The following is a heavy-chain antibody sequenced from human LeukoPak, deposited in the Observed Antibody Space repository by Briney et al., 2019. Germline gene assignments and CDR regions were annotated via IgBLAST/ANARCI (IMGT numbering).Heavy chain of an antibody. CDR1: GFTVSSNY. CDR3: ARGYCSGGSCYGALNY. CDR2: IYSGGST. D-gene: IGHD2-15*01. Sequence: PGGSLRLSCAASGFTVSSNYMSWVRQAPGKGLEWVSVIYSGGSTYHADSGKGRFTISRDNSKNTLYLQMNSLRAEDTAVYYCARGYCSGGSCYGALNYWGQGTLVTVSS. J-gene: IGHJ4*02. V-gene: IGHV3-53*01.